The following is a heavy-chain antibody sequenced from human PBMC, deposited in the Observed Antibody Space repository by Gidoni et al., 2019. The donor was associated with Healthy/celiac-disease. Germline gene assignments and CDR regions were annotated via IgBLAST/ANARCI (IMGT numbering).Heavy chain of an antibody. CDR3: TRLLTFYNNSPNHSNTFELSDY. CDR2: IRTKAYGGTT. V-gene: IGHV3-49*05. CDR1: GFTLGDSV. Sequence: EVQLVESGGGWVKPGRSLRLSCTASGFTLGDSVMSWLRPAQGKGLEWGGFIRTKAYGGTTEYAASVKGRFTISRDDSKSIAYLQMNSLKTEDTAVYYCTRLLTFYNNSPNHSNTFELSDYWGQGTLVTVSS. J-gene: IGHJ4*02. D-gene: IGHD2-2*01.